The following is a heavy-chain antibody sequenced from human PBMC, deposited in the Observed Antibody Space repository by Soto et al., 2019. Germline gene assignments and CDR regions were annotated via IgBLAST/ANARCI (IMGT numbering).Heavy chain of an antibody. J-gene: IGHJ4*02. CDR2: IWYDGSNK. CDR3: ARGRRTDYFDY. CDR1: GFTFSSYG. V-gene: IGHV3-33*01. Sequence: QVQLVESGGGVVQPGRSLRLSCAASGFTFSSYGMHWVRQAPGKGLEWVAVIWYDGSNKYYADSVKGRFTISRDNSKNTLYLQMNSLRAEDTAVYYCARGRRTDYFDYWGQGTLVTVSS.